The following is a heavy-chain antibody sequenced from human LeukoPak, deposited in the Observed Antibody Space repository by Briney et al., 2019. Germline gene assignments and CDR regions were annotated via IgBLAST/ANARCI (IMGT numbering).Heavy chain of an antibody. V-gene: IGHV3-7*03. CDR1: GLTFSTYW. CDR2: INEHGSEK. Sequence: GGSLRLSCAASGLTFSTYWMSWVRQAPGKGLECVGIINEHGSEKYYVDSVKGRFTISRDNAKNSLYLQINSLRAEDTAVYYCARGALRSVDYWGQGTLLTASS. CDR3: ARGALRSVDY. D-gene: IGHD3-10*02. J-gene: IGHJ4*02.